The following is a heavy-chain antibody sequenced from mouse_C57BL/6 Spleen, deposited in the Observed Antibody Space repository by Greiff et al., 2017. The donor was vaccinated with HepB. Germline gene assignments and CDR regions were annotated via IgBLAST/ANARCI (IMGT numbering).Heavy chain of an antibody. D-gene: IGHD1-1*01. CDR2: IDPSDSET. CDR1: GYTFTSYW. J-gene: IGHJ2*01. Sequence: QVQLQQPGAELVRPGSSVKLSCKASGYTFTSYWMHWVKQRPIQGLEWIGNIDPSDSETHYNQKFKDKATLTVDKSSSAAYIQLSSLTSEDSAVYDSANCYGSGLDYWGQGTTLTVSS. V-gene: IGHV1-52*01. CDR3: ANCYGSGLDY.